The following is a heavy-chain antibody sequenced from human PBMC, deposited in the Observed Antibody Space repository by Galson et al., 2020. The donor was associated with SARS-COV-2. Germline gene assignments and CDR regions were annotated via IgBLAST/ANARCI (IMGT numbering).Heavy chain of an antibody. CDR3: ASALIGAVPIAAAVIARVDYYYCMDV. J-gene: IGHJ6*02. D-gene: IGHD6-13*01. CDR1: GFTFSSYR. CDR2: ISTSSSNI. Sequence: NSGGSLRLSCAAYGFTFSSYRMTWVRQAPGKGLEWVSSISTSSSNIYYPDSVKGRFTISSTTAKHSLDLQMNSLSAEDTAVYYCASALIGAVPIAAAVIARVDYYYCMDVWGQGTTVTVSS. V-gene: IGHV3-21*01.